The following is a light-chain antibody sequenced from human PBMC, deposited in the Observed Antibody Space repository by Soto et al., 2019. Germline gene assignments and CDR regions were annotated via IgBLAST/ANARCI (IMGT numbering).Light chain of an antibody. Sequence: DVVMTQSPLSLPVTLGQSASISCTSSQSLVYEEGNTYLNWLQQRPGQSPRRLIYKVFNRDSGVPDRFSGSASGSEFTLTISRVEAEDIGVYYCMQTAHWPYTFGRGTKLEIK. CDR2: KVF. V-gene: IGKV2-30*01. CDR1: QSLVYEEGNTY. J-gene: IGKJ2*01. CDR3: MQTAHWPYT.